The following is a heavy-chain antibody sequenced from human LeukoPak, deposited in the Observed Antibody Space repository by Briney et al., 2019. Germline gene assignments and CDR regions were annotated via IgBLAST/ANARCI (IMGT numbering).Heavy chain of an antibody. CDR1: GVTFSSYS. J-gene: IGHJ4*01. Sequence: GGTLRLSCAASGVTFSSYSMNWVRQAPGKGQEWVSSISSISSYIYYAHSVKGRFTISRDNARNSLYLHWNSLRAEAPAVYYCARARGYSYGFDYWGQGTLVTVSS. CDR2: ISSISSYI. CDR3: ARARGYSYGFDY. V-gene: IGHV3-21*01. D-gene: IGHD5-18*01.